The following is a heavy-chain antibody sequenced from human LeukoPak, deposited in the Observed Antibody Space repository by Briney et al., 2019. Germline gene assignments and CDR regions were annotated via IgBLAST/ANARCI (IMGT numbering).Heavy chain of an antibody. J-gene: IGHJ4*02. CDR3: ARDPSGSYSPFDY. V-gene: IGHV1-2*02. D-gene: IGHD1-26*01. CDR1: GYTFTGYY. Sequence: ASVKVSCKASGYTFTGYYMHWVRQAHGQGLEWMGWINPNSGGTNYAQKFQGRVTMTRDTSISTAYMELSRLRSDDTAVYYCARDPSGSYSPFDYWGQGTLVTVSS. CDR2: INPNSGGT.